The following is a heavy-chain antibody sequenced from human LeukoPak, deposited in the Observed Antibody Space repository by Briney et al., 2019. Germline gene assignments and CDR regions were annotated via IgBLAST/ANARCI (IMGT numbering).Heavy chain of an antibody. CDR3: AAQGVFSHGGY. CDR1: GFXASNNY. V-gene: IGHV3-53*01. CDR2: IYSGGST. D-gene: IGHD3-16*01. Sequence: GGSLRLSCAASGFXASNNYISWVRQASGKGLEWVSVIYSGGSTYYTDSVKGRFTISRDTSKNTLYLQMNSLRAEDTAVYYCAAQGVFSHGGYWGQGTLVTVSS. J-gene: IGHJ4*02.